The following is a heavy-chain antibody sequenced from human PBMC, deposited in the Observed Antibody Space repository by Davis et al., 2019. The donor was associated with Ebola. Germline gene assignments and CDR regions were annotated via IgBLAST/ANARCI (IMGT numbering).Heavy chain of an antibody. CDR1: GGSISSGDYY. CDR2: IYYSGST. J-gene: IGHJ5*02. V-gene: IGHV4-30-4*01. D-gene: IGHD3-22*01. CDR3: ARERITMIVGWGWFDP. Sequence: MPSETLSLTCTVSGGSISSGDYYWSWIRQPPGKGLEWIGYIYYSGSTYYNPSLKSRVTISVDTSKNQFSLTLSSVTAADTAVYYCARERITMIVGWGWFDPWGQGTLVTVSS.